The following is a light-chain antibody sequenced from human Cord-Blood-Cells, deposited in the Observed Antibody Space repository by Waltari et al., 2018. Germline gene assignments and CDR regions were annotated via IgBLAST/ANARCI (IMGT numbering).Light chain of an antibody. CDR3: CSYAGSNLYV. CDR2: EVS. V-gene: IGLV2-23*02. Sequence: QSALTQPASVSGSPGQSITISCTGTSSDVGSYNLVSWYQQHPGKAPKLMIYEVSKRPSGVSNRFSGSKSGNTASLTISGLQAEDEADYYCCSYAGSNLYVFGTGTKVTVL. J-gene: IGLJ1*01. CDR1: SSDVGSYNL.